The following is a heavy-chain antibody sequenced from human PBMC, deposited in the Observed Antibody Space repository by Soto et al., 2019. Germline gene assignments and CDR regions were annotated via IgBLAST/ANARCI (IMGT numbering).Heavy chain of an antibody. J-gene: IGHJ1*01. CDR3: ARDREQLGAEYFQH. V-gene: IGHV1-18*01. CDR2: ISAYNGNT. CDR1: GYTFTSYG. Sequence: ASVKVSCKASGYTFTSYGISWVRQAPGQGLEWMGWISAYNGNTNYAQKLQGRVTMTTDTSTSTAYMELRSLRSDDTAVYYCARDREQLGAEYFQHWGQGTLVTVSS. D-gene: IGHD6-13*01.